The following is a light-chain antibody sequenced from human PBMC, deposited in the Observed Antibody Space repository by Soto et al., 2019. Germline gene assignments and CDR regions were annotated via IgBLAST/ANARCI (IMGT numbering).Light chain of an antibody. CDR2: EVS. CDR3: SSYAGSNNPLYV. CDR1: SSDVGGYNY. Sequence: QSALTQPASVSGSPGQSITISCTGTSSDVGGYNYVSWYQQYPGKAPKLMIFEVSNRPSGVSNRFSGSKSGSTASLTISGLQAEDEADYYCSSYAGSNNPLYVFGTGTKVTVL. V-gene: IGLV2-14*01. J-gene: IGLJ1*01.